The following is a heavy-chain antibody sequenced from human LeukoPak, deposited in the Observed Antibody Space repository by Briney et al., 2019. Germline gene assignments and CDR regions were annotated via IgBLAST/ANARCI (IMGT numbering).Heavy chain of an antibody. CDR2: MNPNSGNT. V-gene: IGHV1-8*01. D-gene: IGHD4-23*01. Sequence: ASVKVSCKASGYTFTSYDINWVRQATGQGLEWMGWMNPNSGNTGYAQKFQGRVTMTRNTSISTAYMELSSLRSEDTAVYYCARAGRDTVVKNLDYWGQGTLVTVSS. CDR3: ARAGRDTVVKNLDY. J-gene: IGHJ4*02. CDR1: GYTFTSYD.